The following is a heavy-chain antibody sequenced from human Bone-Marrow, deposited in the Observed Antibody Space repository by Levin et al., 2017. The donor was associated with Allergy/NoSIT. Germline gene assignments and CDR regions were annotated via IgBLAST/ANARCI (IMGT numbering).Heavy chain of an antibody. D-gene: IGHD5-18*01. CDR2: ISYDVSNK. J-gene: IGHJ4*02. Sequence: PGGSLRLSCAASGFTFSSYVMHWVRQAPGKGLEWVAVISYDVSNKDYADSVKGRYTISRDNSKNTVYLQMNSLRAEDTAVYYCAKSAGGGLRPYSYDSKGGFDYWGQGTLVTVSS. V-gene: IGHV3-30*18. CDR3: AKSAGGGLRPYSYDSKGGFDY. CDR1: GFTFSSYV.